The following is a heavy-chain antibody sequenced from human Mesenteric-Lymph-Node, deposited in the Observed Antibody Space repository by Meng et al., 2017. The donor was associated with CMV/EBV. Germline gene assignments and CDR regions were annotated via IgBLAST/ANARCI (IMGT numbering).Heavy chain of an antibody. J-gene: IGHJ5*02. CDR1: GGSFSGYD. Sequence: TWAVYGGSFSGYDWSWIHQPPGKGLEWIGEINHSGSTNYNPSLKSRVTISVDTSKNQFSLKLSSVTAADTAVYYCARILDGSSWYAWGQGTLVTVSS. D-gene: IGHD6-13*01. V-gene: IGHV4-34*01. CDR3: ARILDGSSWYA. CDR2: INHSGST.